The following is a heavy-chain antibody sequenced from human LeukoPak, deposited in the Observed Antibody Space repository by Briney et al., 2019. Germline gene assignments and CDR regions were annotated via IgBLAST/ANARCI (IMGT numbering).Heavy chain of an antibody. CDR2: ISESGGYT. D-gene: IGHD3-22*01. J-gene: IGHJ4*02. CDR3: ATEDSSDYYSFDY. CDR1: GFTFSSYG. Sequence: HPGGSLRLSCAASGFTFSSYGMHWVRQAPGKGLEWVSAISESGGYTKYADPVKGRFTISRDNSKNTLYLQMNSLKAEDTAAYYCATEDSSDYYSFDYWGQGTLVTVSS. V-gene: IGHV3-23*01.